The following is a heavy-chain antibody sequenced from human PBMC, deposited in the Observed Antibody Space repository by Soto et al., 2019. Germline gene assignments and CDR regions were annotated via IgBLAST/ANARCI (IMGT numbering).Heavy chain of an antibody. J-gene: IGHJ4*02. CDR2: ISSSSSTI. D-gene: IGHD3-10*01. Sequence: EVQLVESGGGLVQPGGSLRLSCAASGFTFSSYSMNWVRQAPGKGLEWVSYISSSSSTIYYADSVKGRFTISRDNAKNSLYLQMNSLRAEDTAVYYCARANYYGSPGDFDYWGQGTLVTVPS. V-gene: IGHV3-48*01. CDR3: ARANYYGSPGDFDY. CDR1: GFTFSSYS.